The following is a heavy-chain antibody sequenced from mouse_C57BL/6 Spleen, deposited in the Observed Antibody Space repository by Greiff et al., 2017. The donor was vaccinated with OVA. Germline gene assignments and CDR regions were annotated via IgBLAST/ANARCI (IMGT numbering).Heavy chain of an antibody. CDR2: IDPETGGT. CDR3: TRPVVTYYFDY. CDR1: GYTFTDYE. V-gene: IGHV1-15*01. D-gene: IGHD2-2*01. Sequence: QVQLQQPGAELVRPGASVTLSCKASGYTFTDYEMHWVKQTPVHGLEWIGAIDPETGGTAYNQKFKGKAILTADKSSSTAYMELRSLTSEDSAVYYCTRPVVTYYFDYWGQGTTLTVSS. J-gene: IGHJ2*01.